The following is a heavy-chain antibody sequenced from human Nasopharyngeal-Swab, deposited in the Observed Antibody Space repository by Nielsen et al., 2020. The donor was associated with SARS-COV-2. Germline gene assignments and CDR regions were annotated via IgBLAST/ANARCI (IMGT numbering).Heavy chain of an antibody. V-gene: IGHV4-30-4*01. Sequence: SETLSLTCTVSGGSISSGDYYWSWIRQPPGKGLEWIGYIYYSGSTYYNPSLKSRVTISVDTSKNRFSLKLSSVTAADTAVYYCARSLYDYVWGSYRYFWFDPWGQGTLVTVSS. CDR1: GGSISSGDYY. J-gene: IGHJ5*02. CDR3: ARSLYDYVWGSYRYFWFDP. CDR2: IYYSGST. D-gene: IGHD3-16*02.